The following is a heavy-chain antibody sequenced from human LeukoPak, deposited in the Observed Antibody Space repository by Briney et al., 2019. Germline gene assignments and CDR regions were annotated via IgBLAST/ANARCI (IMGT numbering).Heavy chain of an antibody. CDR3: ARHSPVGIFYFDH. D-gene: IGHD1-26*01. CDR2: INHSGST. J-gene: IGHJ4*02. Sequence: SETLSLTCAVYGGSFSGYYWSWIRQPPGKGLEWIGEINHSGSTNYSPSLKSRVTISVDTSKNQFSLKLSSVTAADTAVYYCARHSPVGIFYFDHWGQGTLVTVSS. CDR1: GGSFSGYY. V-gene: IGHV4-34*01.